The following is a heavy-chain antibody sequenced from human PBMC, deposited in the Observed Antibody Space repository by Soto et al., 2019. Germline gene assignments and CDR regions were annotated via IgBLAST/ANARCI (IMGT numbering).Heavy chain of an antibody. CDR2: ISAFNGNT. V-gene: IGHV1-18*01. Sequence: QVQLVQSGAEVKKPGASVKVSCKASGYTFTSYGITWVRLAPGQGLEWMGWISAFNGNTNYAQKIQGRVTMTTDPSTSTAYMELRSLKSDDTAVYYCARVVPGAEAWFGPWGQGTLVTVSS. CDR3: ARVVPGAEAWFGP. D-gene: IGHD2-2*01. J-gene: IGHJ5*02. CDR1: GYTFTSYG.